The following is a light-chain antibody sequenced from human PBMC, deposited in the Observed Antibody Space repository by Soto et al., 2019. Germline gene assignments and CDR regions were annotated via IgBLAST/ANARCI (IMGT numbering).Light chain of an antibody. Sequence: EILLTQSPATLSLSPGERATLSCGASQSVDNFLAWYQQKPGQAPRLLIXDASYRATGSPARFSGSGSGTGFTRTITSLEPEDFAVYYCQQYDSSPRTFGQGTKVDIK. V-gene: IGKV3-11*01. CDR2: DAS. CDR3: QQYDSSPRT. J-gene: IGKJ1*01. CDR1: QSVDNF.